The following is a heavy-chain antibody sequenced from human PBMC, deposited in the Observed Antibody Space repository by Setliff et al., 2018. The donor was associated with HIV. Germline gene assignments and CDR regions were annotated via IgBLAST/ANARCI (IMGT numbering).Heavy chain of an antibody. D-gene: IGHD6-19*01. J-gene: IGHJ4*02. V-gene: IGHV1-3*01. CDR2: INSDKGNT. CDR1: GYTFINYA. Sequence: GASVKVSCKASGYTFINYAIHWVRQAPGHRLEWMGWINSDKGNTKYSQKFQGRITITRDTSASTAYIEVSSLKSEDTAVYYCATLGVAVTGTADYWGQGTLVTVSS. CDR3: ATLGVAVTGTADY.